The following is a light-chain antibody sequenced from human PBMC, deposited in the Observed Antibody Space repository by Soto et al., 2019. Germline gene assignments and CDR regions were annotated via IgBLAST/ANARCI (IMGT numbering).Light chain of an antibody. CDR2: DAS. CDR1: QDISNY. V-gene: IGKV1-33*01. J-gene: IGKJ2*01. CDR3: QQYDNLLYT. Sequence: DLQMTQSPSSLSASVGDRVTITCQASQDISNYLNWYQQKPGKAPKLLIYDASNLETGVPSRFSGSGSGTDFTFTISSLQAEDIATYYCQQYDNLLYTFGQGTKLGIK.